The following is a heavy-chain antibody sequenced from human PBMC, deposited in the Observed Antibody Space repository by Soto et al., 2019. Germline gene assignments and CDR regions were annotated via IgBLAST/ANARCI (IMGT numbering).Heavy chain of an antibody. Sequence: SETLSLTWAVSGGSISSTNWWTLVRQSPGRGLECIGEIYHSGTTNYSPSLKSRVNIAVDMSTNHLSLTLISVTAADTAVYYCAFPATADFDYWGKGILVTVSS. CDR3: AFPATADFDY. D-gene: IGHD6-13*01. J-gene: IGHJ4*02. CDR2: IYHSGTT. CDR1: GGSISSTNW. V-gene: IGHV4-4*02.